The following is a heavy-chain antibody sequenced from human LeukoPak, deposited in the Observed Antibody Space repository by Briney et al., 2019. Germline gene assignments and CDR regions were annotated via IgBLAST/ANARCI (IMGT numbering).Heavy chain of an antibody. CDR1: RGTFMMHV. V-gene: IGHV1-69*01. Sequence: ALRVSSEASRGTFMMHVLRWVRQAPGEGVGRVGEILTIFGTVNYVERFRGGVTITAAEDTTTAYTELNSLRSEDTAMYYCARGQVKSFSTSGNWYFDLWGRGTLVTVSS. D-gene: IGHD2-21*01. CDR3: ARGQVKSFSTSGNWYFDL. J-gene: IGHJ2*01. CDR2: ILTIFGTV.